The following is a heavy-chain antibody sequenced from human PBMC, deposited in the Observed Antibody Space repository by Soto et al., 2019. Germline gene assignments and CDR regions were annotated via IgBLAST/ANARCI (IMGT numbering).Heavy chain of an antibody. CDR3: AHSLIPNWGSRGAFDY. D-gene: IGHD7-27*01. V-gene: IGHV2-5*02. CDR2: IYLDDDK. CDR1: GFSLSTSGVG. J-gene: IGHJ4*02. Sequence: SGPTLVNPPQTLTLTCTFSGFSLSTSGVGVGWIRQPPGKALEWLALIYLDDDKRYSPSLKSRLTITKDTSKNQVVLTMTNMDPVDTATYYCAHSLIPNWGSRGAFDYWGQGTLVTVSS.